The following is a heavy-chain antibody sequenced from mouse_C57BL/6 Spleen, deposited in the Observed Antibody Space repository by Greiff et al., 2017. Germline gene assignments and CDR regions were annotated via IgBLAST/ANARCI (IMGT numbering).Heavy chain of an antibody. CDR3: TRGYGSTHWYFDV. CDR2: IRNKANNHAT. V-gene: IGHV6-6*01. J-gene: IGHJ1*03. CDR1: GFTFSDAW. Sequence: EVQVVESGGGLVQPGGSMKLSCAASGFTFSDAWMDWVRQSPEKGLEWVAEIRNKANNHATYYAESVKGRFTISRDDSKSSVYLQMNSLRAEDTGIYYCTRGYGSTHWYFDVWGTGTTVTVSS. D-gene: IGHD1-1*01.